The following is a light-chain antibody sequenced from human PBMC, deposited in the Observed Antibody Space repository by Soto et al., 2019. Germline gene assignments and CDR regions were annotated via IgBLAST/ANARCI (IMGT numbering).Light chain of an antibody. V-gene: IGKV3-20*01. Sequence: DIVLTQSPGTLSLSPGERAILSCRASQTVNNNYLAWYQQKPGQAPRLLIYDASSRATGIPDRFSGGGSGTDFTLTISRLEPEDFAVYYCQQYGSSPRITFGPGTKVDIK. CDR3: QQYGSSPRIT. CDR2: DAS. CDR1: QTVNNNY. J-gene: IGKJ3*01.